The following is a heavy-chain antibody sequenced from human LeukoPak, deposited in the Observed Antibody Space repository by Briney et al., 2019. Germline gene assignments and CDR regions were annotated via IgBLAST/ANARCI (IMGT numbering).Heavy chain of an antibody. Sequence: GASVTVSCKASGGTFSSYAISWVRQAPGRGLEWMGGIIPIFGTANYAQKFQGRVTITADESTSTAYMELSSLRSEDTAVYYCARDTFAGSEWLRFGDYWGQGTLVTVSS. CDR3: ARDTFAGSEWLRFGDY. CDR1: GGTFSSYA. J-gene: IGHJ4*02. D-gene: IGHD5-12*01. CDR2: IIPIFGTA. V-gene: IGHV1-69*13.